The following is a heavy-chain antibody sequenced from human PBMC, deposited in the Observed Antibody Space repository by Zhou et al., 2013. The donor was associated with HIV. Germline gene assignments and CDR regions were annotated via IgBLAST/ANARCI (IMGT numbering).Heavy chain of an antibody. CDR1: GGSFSAYY. Sequence: VQLQQWGAGLLKPSETLSLTCAVYGGSFSAYYWSWIRQPPGKGLEWIGEINHSGITNYSPSLKSRVTISVDTSKNQFSLKLNSVTAADTAVYYCRWGSSTWYNYFDYWGQGTLVTVSS. J-gene: IGHJ4*02. V-gene: IGHV4-34*01. CDR3: RWGSSTWYNYFDY. D-gene: IGHD6-13*01. CDR2: INHSGIT.